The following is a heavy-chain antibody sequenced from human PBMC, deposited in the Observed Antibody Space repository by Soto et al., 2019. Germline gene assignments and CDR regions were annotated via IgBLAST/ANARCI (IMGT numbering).Heavy chain of an antibody. V-gene: IGHV4-30-2*01. CDR3: ARAGYYDSSGYYLDD. J-gene: IGHJ4*02. CDR2: MYHSGST. CDR1: GGSISSGGYS. D-gene: IGHD3-22*01. Sequence: SETLSLTCAVSGGSISSGGYSWSWIRQPPGKGPEWIGYMYHSGSTYYNPSLKSRVTISIDRSKNQFSLKLSSVTAADTAVYYCARAGYYDSSGYYLDDWGQGTLVTVSS.